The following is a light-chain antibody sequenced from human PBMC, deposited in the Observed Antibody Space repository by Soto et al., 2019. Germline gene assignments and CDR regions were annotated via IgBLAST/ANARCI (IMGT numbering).Light chain of an antibody. J-gene: IGKJ1*01. Sequence: EIVLTQSPTTLPLSQGYRSTLSSRASQSVSSYLAWYQQKPGQAPRLLIYDASNRATGIPARFSGSGYGTDFNLTISSLEPEDFAVYYCQQRSNWPWTFGQGTKVDIK. CDR1: QSVSSY. V-gene: IGKV3-11*01. CDR2: DAS. CDR3: QQRSNWPWT.